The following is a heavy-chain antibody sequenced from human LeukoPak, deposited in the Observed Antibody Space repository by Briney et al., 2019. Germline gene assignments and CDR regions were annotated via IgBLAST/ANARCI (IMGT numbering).Heavy chain of an antibody. J-gene: IGHJ4*02. D-gene: IGHD6-19*01. CDR1: GFTFSSHW. Sequence: GGSLRLSCAASGFTFSSHWMNWVRQAPGEGLEWVANIKQDGNEKYYMDSVRGRFTISRDNSKNTLYLQMNSLRAEDTAVYYCARDSSEVPEGWLAYWGQGTLVTVSS. CDR2: IKQDGNEK. CDR3: ARDSSEVPEGWLAY. V-gene: IGHV3-7*01.